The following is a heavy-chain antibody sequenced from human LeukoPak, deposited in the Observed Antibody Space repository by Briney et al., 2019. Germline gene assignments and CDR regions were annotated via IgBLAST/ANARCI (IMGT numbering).Heavy chain of an antibody. V-gene: IGHV3-21*01. CDR1: GFTFSSYS. CDR2: ISSSSTYR. Sequence: GGSLRLSCAASGFTFSSYSMSWVRQAPGKGLEWVSSISSSSTYRYYAASVKGRFTISRDNANNSLYLQMNSLRAEDTAVYYCARDLRYFDWLSPYPSIFERYFDYWGQGTLVTVSS. D-gene: IGHD3-9*01. J-gene: IGHJ4*02. CDR3: ARDLRYFDWLSPYPSIFERYFDY.